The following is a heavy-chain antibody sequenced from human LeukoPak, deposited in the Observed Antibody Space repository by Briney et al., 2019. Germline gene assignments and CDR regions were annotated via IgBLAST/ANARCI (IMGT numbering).Heavy chain of an antibody. J-gene: IGHJ4*02. CDR3: ATYRQVLLPFES. Sequence: PGGSLRLSCAASGFTFSSYGMSWVRQAPGKGLEWVSAISGTCGTTYYADSVRGRFTISRDNSKSTLSLQMNSLRAEDTAIYYCATYRQVLLPFESWGQGTLVTVSS. D-gene: IGHD2-8*02. CDR1: GFTFSSYG. V-gene: IGHV3-23*01. CDR2: ISGTCGTT.